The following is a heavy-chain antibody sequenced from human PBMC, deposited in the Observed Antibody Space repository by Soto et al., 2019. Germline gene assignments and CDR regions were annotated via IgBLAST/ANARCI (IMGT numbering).Heavy chain of an antibody. CDR3: AKDLRPVTTLYGMDV. V-gene: IGHV3-23*01. CDR2: ITDNGGST. D-gene: IGHD4-17*01. CDR1: GFTFSRDG. J-gene: IGHJ6*02. Sequence: GGSLRLSCAASGFTFSRDGMSWVRQAPGKGLEWVSLITDNGGSTYYADSVKGRFTISRDNSKNTLYLQMNSLRAEDTAVYYCAKDLRPVTTLYGMDVWGQGTTVTVSS.